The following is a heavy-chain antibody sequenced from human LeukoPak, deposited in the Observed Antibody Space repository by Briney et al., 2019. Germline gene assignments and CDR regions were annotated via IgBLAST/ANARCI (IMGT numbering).Heavy chain of an antibody. CDR1: GGSFSGYH. Sequence: PSETLSLTCAVSGGSFSGYHCSWIRQTPGKGPEWIGEVSQSGGASYNPSLKSRVTIPVETSKNHFPLKLSSVTAADTAMYYCAGSYGGNAVGPFDIWGQGTMVTVSS. CDR3: AGSYGGNAVGPFDI. V-gene: IGHV4-34*01. CDR2: VSQSGGA. D-gene: IGHD4-23*01. J-gene: IGHJ3*02.